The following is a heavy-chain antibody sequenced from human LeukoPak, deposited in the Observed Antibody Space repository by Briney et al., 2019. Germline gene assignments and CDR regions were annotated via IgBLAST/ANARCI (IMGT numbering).Heavy chain of an antibody. CDR3: ATGGQDAFDI. J-gene: IGHJ3*02. V-gene: IGHV5-51*01. D-gene: IGHD1-26*01. CDR2: IYTGDYDT. Sequence: PGESLKIFCKGAGYGFTSYWIGWGRQMPGKGREGMGIIYTGDYDTRYSPSFQGQVTISADNSISTAYLQWSSLKASDTAMYYCATGGQDAFDIWGQGTMVTVSS. CDR1: GYGFTSYW.